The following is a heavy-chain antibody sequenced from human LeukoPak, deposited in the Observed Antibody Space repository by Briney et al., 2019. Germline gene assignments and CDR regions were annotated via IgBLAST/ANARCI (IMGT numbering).Heavy chain of an antibody. V-gene: IGHV1-69*13. D-gene: IGHD2-15*01. CDR1: GGTFSSYV. CDR3: ASRLERYCSGGSCYPEDY. CDR2: IIPIFGTA. Sequence: ASVKVSCKASGGTFSSYVISWVRQAPGQGLDWMGGIIPIFGTANYAQKFQGRVTITADESTSTAYMELSSLRSEDTAVYYCASRLERYCSGGSCYPEDYWGQGTLVTVSS. J-gene: IGHJ4*02.